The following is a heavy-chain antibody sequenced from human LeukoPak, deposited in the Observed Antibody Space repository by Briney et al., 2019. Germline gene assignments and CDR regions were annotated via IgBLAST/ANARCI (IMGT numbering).Heavy chain of an antibody. D-gene: IGHD4-11*01. CDR1: GFTVSSNY. J-gene: IGHJ6*03. Sequence: GGSLRLSCAASGFTVSSNYMSWVRQAPGKGLEWVAFIRYDGSNKYYADSVKGRFTISRDNSKNTLYLQMNSLRAEDTAVYYCAKEGSYSNYVTFYYYYYMDVWGKGTAVTVSS. CDR2: IRYDGSNK. CDR3: AKEGSYSNYVTFYYYYYMDV. V-gene: IGHV3-30*02.